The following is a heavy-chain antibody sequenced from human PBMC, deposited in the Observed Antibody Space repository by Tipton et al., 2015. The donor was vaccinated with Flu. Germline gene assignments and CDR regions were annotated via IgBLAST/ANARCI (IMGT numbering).Heavy chain of an antibody. CDR1: GFTFDDYA. V-gene: IGHV3-9*01. CDR3: ARRAYDAFDI. J-gene: IGHJ3*02. CDR2: ISWNSGSI. Sequence: LRLSCAASGFTFDDYAMHWVRQAPGKGLEWVSGISWNSGSIGYADSVKGRFTISRDNAKNSLYLQMNSLRAEDTALYYCARRAYDAFDIWGQGTMVTVSS. D-gene: IGHD3-16*01.